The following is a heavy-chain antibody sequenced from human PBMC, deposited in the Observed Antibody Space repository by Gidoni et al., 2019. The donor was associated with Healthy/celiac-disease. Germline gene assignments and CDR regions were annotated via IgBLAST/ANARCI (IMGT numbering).Heavy chain of an antibody. D-gene: IGHD3-10*01. V-gene: IGHV3-30-3*01. CDR3: ARGSLGVRGVIDY. Sequence: AASGFTFSSYAMPWVRQAPGKGLEWVAVISYDGSNKYYADSVKGRFTISRDNSKNTLYLQMNSLRAEDTAVYYCARGSLGVRGVIDYWGQGTLVTVSS. CDR1: GFTFSSYA. CDR2: ISYDGSNK. J-gene: IGHJ4*02.